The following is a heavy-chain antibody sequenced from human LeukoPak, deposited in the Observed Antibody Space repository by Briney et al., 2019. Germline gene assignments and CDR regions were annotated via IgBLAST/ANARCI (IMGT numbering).Heavy chain of an antibody. CDR3: AKDREYCTSTSCWSNTRFGIIDI. CDR2: SRYDGRNR. Sequence: GGSLRLSCETSGLSFSNYGFYWVRQAPGKGLEWVAFSRYDGRNRYYADSVKGRFSISRDNSKDTVFLQMKSPRAEDTAIYYCAKDREYCTSTSCWSNTRFGIIDIWGQGTMVTVSS. D-gene: IGHD2-2*01. CDR1: GLSFSNYG. J-gene: IGHJ3*02. V-gene: IGHV3-30*02.